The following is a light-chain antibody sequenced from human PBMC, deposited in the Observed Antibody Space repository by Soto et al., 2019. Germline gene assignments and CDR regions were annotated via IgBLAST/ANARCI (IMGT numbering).Light chain of an antibody. CDR1: SSDIGGNNY. CDR3: RSHGGSYSDVV. Sequence: QSVLTQPPSASGSPGQSVTISCTGTSSDIGGNNYVSWYQQHPGKAPKLMIYEVTKRPSGVPDRFSGSMSGNTASLTVSGLQAEDEADYYCRSHGGSYSDVVFGGGTKLTVL. V-gene: IGLV2-8*01. CDR2: EVT. J-gene: IGLJ2*01.